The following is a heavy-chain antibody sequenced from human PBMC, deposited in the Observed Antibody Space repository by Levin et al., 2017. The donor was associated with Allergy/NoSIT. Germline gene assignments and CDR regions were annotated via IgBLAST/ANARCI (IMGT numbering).Heavy chain of an antibody. Sequence: GGSLRLSCAASGFTFSSYWMSWVRQAPGKGLEWVANINHDGSEKYYVDSVKGRFTISKDNVKNSYLQMNSLRVEDTAVYYCARNWRSAFDIWGQGTMVTVSS. D-gene: IGHD2-8*02. J-gene: IGHJ3*02. CDR2: INHDGSEK. CDR3: ARNWRSAFDI. CDR1: GFTFSSYW. V-gene: IGHV3-7*04.